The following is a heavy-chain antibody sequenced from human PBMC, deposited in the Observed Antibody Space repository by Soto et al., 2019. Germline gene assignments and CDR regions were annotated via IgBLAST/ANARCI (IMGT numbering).Heavy chain of an antibody. Sequence: GGSLRLSCAASGFTFGSYSMNWVRQAPGKGLEWVSYISSSSSTIYYADSVKGRFTISRDNAKNSLYLQMNSLRDEDTAVYYCARDSLDDSSGYWDTIYGMDVWGQGTTVTVSS. J-gene: IGHJ6*02. V-gene: IGHV3-48*02. D-gene: IGHD3-22*01. CDR2: ISSSSSTI. CDR1: GFTFGSYS. CDR3: ARDSLDDSSGYWDTIYGMDV.